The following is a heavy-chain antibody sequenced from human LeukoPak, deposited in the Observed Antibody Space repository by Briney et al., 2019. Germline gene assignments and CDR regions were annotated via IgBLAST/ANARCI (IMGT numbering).Heavy chain of an antibody. V-gene: IGHV1-46*01. CDR2: INPSGGST. CDR1: GYTFTSYY. D-gene: IGHD2-15*01. Sequence: GASVKVSCKASGYTFTSYYMHWVRQAPGQGLEWMGIINPSGGSTSYTQKFQGRVTMTRDTSTNTVYMELSSLRSEDTAVYYCAREKAPYCSGGSCSFDAFDIWGQGTMVTVSS. CDR3: AREKAPYCSGGSCSFDAFDI. J-gene: IGHJ3*02.